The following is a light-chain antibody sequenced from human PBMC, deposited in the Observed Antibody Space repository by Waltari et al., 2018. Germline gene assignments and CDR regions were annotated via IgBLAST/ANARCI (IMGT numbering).Light chain of an antibody. J-gene: IGLJ3*02. V-gene: IGLV2-8*01. CDR2: EVT. Sequence: QSALTQPPSASGSPGQSVTISCTGTSSDVGGYDYVSWYQQHPAKAPKLMIYEVTKRPSVVPDRFSGSKSGNTASLTVSGLQAEDEADYYCSSYAGSNLWVFGGGTKLTVL. CDR3: SSYAGSNLWV. CDR1: SSDVGGYDY.